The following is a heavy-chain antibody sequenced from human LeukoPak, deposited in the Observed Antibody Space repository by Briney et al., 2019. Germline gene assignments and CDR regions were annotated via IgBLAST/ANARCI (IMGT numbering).Heavy chain of an antibody. V-gene: IGHV1-46*01. CDR3: ARNSGSGLDY. Sequence: ASVKVSCKASGYTFTNYYIHWVRQAPGQGLEWMGFINPSGGSTSYAQKFQGRVTVTGDTSTNTVYMELSSLRSEDTAVYYCARNSGSGLDYWGQGTLVTVSS. J-gene: IGHJ4*02. CDR2: INPSGGST. CDR1: GYTFTNYY. D-gene: IGHD1-26*01.